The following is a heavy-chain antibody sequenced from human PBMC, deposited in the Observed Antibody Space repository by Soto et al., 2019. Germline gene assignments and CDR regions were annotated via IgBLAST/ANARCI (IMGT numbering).Heavy chain of an antibody. J-gene: IGHJ6*02. CDR1: GYTFTSYG. Sequence: GASVKVSCKASGYTFTSYGISWVRQAPGQGLEWMGWISAYNGNTNYAQKLQGRVTMTTDTSTSTAYMELRSLRSDDTAVYYCAKDPLRYFDWLLSSYYCYGMEVWGQGTTVTVSS. V-gene: IGHV1-18*01. D-gene: IGHD3-9*01. CDR3: AKDPLRYFDWLLSSYYCYGMEV. CDR2: ISAYNGNT.